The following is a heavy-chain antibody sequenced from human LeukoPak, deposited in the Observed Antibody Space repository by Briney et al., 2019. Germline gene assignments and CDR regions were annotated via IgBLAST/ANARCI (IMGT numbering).Heavy chain of an antibody. CDR3: SIPAPVVGASYRYHYYMDV. CDR1: GFTFSDYY. CDR2: ISSSGDTI. J-gene: IGHJ6*03. D-gene: IGHD2-15*01. Sequence: PGGSLRLSCLASGFTFSDYYMSWIRQAPGKGLEWVSYISSSGDTIYYADSVKGRLTISRDNAKSSLYLQMNSLSAEDTAVYYCSIPAPVVGASYRYHYYMDVWGKGTTVTISS. V-gene: IGHV3-11*01.